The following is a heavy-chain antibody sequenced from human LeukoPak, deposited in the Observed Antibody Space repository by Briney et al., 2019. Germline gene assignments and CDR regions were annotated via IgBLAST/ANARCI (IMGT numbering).Heavy chain of an antibody. J-gene: IGHJ4*02. CDR1: GGSITSHY. Sequence: SETLSLTCTVSGGSITSHYWSWIRQPPGKGLEWIGYFYYSGSTNYNPSLESRVTISVDTSRTHLYLKLSSVTAPDTAVYYCARSGGRDGYNFGYWGPGTLVTMSS. V-gene: IGHV4-59*08. D-gene: IGHD5-24*01. CDR3: ARSGGRDGYNFGY. CDR2: FYYSGST.